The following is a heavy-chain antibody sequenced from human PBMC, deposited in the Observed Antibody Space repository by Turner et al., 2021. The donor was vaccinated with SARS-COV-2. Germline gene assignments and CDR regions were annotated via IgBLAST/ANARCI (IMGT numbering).Heavy chain of an antibody. Sequence: QVQLVQSGAEVKKPGASVTVSCKVSGYTLTDLSMHCERQAPGKGLEWMGGYDPEDGKTIYAQNLQGRVTMTEDTTTDTDDMELRSLRSENTAVYYCATHYDIGNHDYAPRGYSGMDVWGQGTAVTVSS. V-gene: IGHV1-24*01. CDR3: ATHYDIGNHDYAPRGYSGMDV. CDR2: YDPEDGKT. CDR1: GYTLTDLS. J-gene: IGHJ6*02. D-gene: IGHD3-9*01.